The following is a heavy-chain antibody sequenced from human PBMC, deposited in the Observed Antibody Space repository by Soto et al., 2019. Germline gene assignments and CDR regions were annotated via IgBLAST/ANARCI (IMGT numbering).Heavy chain of an antibody. J-gene: IGHJ4*02. CDR2: ISGSGDST. CDR1: GFTFSSYA. CDR3: ARRGSGSYYDY. D-gene: IGHD1-26*01. V-gene: IGHV3-23*01. Sequence: EVQLLESGGGLVQPGGSLRLSCAASGFTFSSYAMRWVRQAPGKGLEWVSAISGSGDSTYYADSVKGRFTVSRDNSKYTLYLQMNSVRAEDTAVYYCARRGSGSYYDYWGQGTLVTVSS.